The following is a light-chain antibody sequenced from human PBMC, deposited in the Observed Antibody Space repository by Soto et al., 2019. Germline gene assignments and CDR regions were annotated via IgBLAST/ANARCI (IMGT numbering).Light chain of an antibody. Sequence: EIVLTQSPGTLSLSPGEGATLSCRASQSVSSSYLAWYQQKPGQAPRLLIYGASSRATGIPDRFSGSESGTDFTLTISRLEPEDFAVYYCQQYGSSPPITFGHGTRLEIK. J-gene: IGKJ5*01. V-gene: IGKV3-20*01. CDR3: QQYGSSPPIT. CDR1: QSVSSSY. CDR2: GAS.